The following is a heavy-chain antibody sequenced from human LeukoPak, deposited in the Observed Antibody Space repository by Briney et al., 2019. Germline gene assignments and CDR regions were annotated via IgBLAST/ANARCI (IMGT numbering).Heavy chain of an antibody. D-gene: IGHD3-3*01. V-gene: IGHV4-34*01. Sequence: SETLSLTCAVYGGSFSGYYWSWLRQPPGKGLEWVGEINHSGSTNYNPSLKSRVTISVDTSKNQFSLKLSSVTAADTAVYYCARGPFKTIFGVVQSWFDPWGQGTLVTVSS. CDR2: INHSGST. J-gene: IGHJ5*02. CDR3: ARGPFKTIFGVVQSWFDP. CDR1: GGSFSGYY.